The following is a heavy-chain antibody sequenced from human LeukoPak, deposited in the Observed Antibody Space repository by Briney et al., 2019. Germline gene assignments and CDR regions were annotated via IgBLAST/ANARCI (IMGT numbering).Heavy chain of an antibody. J-gene: IGHJ4*02. CDR3: ARDTRVYSDFWSGYSN. D-gene: IGHD3-3*01. CDR2: IVTGSTYT. CDR1: GFTFSNYN. V-gene: IGHV3-21*01. Sequence: GGSLRLSCAASGFTFSNYNMNWVRQAPGKGLEWVSSIVTGSTYTHYADSVKGRFTISRDNAKNSLNLQMTRLRAEDTAVYYCARDTRVYSDFWSGYSNWGQGTLVTVSS.